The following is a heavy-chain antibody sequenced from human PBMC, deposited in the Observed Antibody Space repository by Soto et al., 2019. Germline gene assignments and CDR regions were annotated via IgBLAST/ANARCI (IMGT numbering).Heavy chain of an antibody. V-gene: IGHV5-51*01. CDR3: ARQDGSGIYYFAY. CDR1: GYSFSIYW. Sequence: PGESLKISCKGSGYSFSIYWIAWVRHMPGKGLEWMGVIYPGDSDTRYSTSFQGQVTISADKSINTAYLQWSRLKASDTAMYYCARQDGSGIYYFAYWGHGTLVTVSS. CDR2: IYPGDSDT. D-gene: IGHD3-10*01. J-gene: IGHJ4*01.